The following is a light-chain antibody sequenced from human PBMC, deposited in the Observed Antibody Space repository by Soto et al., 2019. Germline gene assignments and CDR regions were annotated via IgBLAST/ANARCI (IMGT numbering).Light chain of an antibody. V-gene: IGKV2-30*01. CDR2: KVS. CDR3: MQPAHWPRT. J-gene: IGKJ1*01. CDR1: LSLVYSDGNTY. Sequence: DVVLTQSPLSLPVTLGQPASISCRSSLSLVYSDGNTYLSWFQQRPGQSPRRLIYKVSNRDSGVPDRFRGSGSATDFTLKISSVEAEDVGVYYCMQPAHWPRTFGQGTKVEIK.